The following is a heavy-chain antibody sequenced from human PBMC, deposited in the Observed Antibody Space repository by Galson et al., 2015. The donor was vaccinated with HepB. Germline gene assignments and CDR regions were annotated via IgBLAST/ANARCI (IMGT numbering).Heavy chain of an antibody. J-gene: IGHJ4*02. D-gene: IGHD2-15*01. CDR2: ISGSGGNT. CDR3: AKDLGYCSGGSCSFLGFDY. Sequence: SLRLSCAASGFTFSSYAMSWVRQAPGKGLEWVSVISGSGGNTYYADSVKGRFTISRDSSKNTLYLQMNSLRVEDTAVYHCAKDLGYCSGGSCSFLGFDYWGQGTLVTVSS. V-gene: IGHV3-23*01. CDR1: GFTFSSYA.